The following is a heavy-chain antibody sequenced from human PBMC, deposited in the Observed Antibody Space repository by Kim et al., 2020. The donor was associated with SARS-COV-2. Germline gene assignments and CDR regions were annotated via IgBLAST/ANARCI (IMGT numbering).Heavy chain of an antibody. D-gene: IGHD2-2*01. CDR3: ATSYCSSTSCNDAFDI. Sequence: SLKSRVTISVDTSKHQFSLKLSSVTAADTAVYYCATSYCSSTSCNDAFDIWGQGTMVTVSS. J-gene: IGHJ3*02. V-gene: IGHV4-34*13.